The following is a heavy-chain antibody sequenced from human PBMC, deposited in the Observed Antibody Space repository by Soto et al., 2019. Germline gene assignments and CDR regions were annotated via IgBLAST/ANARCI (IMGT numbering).Heavy chain of an antibody. J-gene: IGHJ6*02. D-gene: IGHD3-10*01. V-gene: IGHV4-30-2*01. Sequence: SETLSLTCAVSGGSISSGGYSWSWIRQPPGKGLEWIGYISDSAYTCYNPSLKSRVTISVDRSKNQFSLTLTSVTAADTAVYYCARQGFGVLHGLVDVWGQGTTVTVSS. CDR1: GGSISSGGYS. CDR3: ARQGFGVLHGLVDV. CDR2: ISDSAYT.